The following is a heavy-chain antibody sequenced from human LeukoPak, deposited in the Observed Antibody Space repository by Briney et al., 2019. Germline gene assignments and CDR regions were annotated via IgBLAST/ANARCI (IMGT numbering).Heavy chain of an antibody. J-gene: IGHJ3*02. CDR3: AKVRTSYAQDAFDI. Sequence: PGGPLRLSCAASGFTFSSYGMHWVRQAPGKGLEWVAFIRYDGSNKCYADSVKGRFTISRDNSKNTLYLQMNSLRAEDTAVYYCAKVRTSYAQDAFDIWGQGTMVTVSS. CDR2: IRYDGSNK. CDR1: GFTFSSYG. D-gene: IGHD1-26*01. V-gene: IGHV3-30*02.